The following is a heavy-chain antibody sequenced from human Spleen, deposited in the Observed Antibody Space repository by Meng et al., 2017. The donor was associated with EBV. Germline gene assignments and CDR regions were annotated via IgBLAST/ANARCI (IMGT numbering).Heavy chain of an antibody. D-gene: IGHD6-13*01. V-gene: IGHV4-34*01. J-gene: IGHJ4*02. CDR2: INHRGSA. CDR3: SRSLGAAGPDY. CDR1: GGSFTTYY. Sequence: QVQLQQWGAGLLKPSETQSLTCAVDGGSFTTYYWTWIRQPPGKGLEWIGEINHRGSAHYNPSLKSRLTISVDTSKKQFSLKLSSVTAADTAVYYCSRSLGAAGPDYWGQGTLVTVFS.